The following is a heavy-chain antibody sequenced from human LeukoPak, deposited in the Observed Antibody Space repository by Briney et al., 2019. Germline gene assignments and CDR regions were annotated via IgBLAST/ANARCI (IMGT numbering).Heavy chain of an antibody. CDR3: ARDLTSGYSLNDAFDI. V-gene: IGHV4-59*01. CDR2: IHYSGST. J-gene: IGHJ3*02. D-gene: IGHD3-22*01. CDR1: GGSISSYY. Sequence: PSETLSLTCTVSGGSISSYYWSWIRQPQGKGLEWIWYIHYSGSTNYNPSLKSRVTISVDSSKNQFSLKLSSVTAADTAVYYCARDLTSGYSLNDAFDIWGQGTMVTVSS.